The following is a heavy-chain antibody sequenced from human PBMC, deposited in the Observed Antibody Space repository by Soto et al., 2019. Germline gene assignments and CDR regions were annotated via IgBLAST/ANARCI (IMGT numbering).Heavy chain of an antibody. J-gene: IGHJ5*02. V-gene: IGHV3-23*01. CDR1: GFTFSSYA. CDR3: EKVDGEWFHP. CDR2: ISGSGGST. Sequence: EVQLLESGGGLVQPGGSLRLSCAASGFTFSSYAMSWVRQAPGKGLEWVSAISGSGGSTYYAESVKGRFTIPRDNSKNPLYLPMNSLRADHPAVYYCEKVDGEWFHPWGQGPLVTVS.